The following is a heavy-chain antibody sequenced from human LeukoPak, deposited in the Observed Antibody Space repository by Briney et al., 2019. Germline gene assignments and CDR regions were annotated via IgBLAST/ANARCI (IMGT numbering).Heavy chain of an antibody. V-gene: IGHV3-23*01. Sequence: GGSLRLSCAVSGFSFSSFAMSWVRQAPGKGLEWVSIISGSAGSTYYADSMKGRFTISRDNSKDTLYLQMNSLRVEDTAVYYCAKVHYGDYFNWFDPWGQGTLVTVSS. J-gene: IGHJ5*02. D-gene: IGHD4-17*01. CDR3: AKVHYGDYFNWFDP. CDR2: ISGSAGST. CDR1: GFSFSSFA.